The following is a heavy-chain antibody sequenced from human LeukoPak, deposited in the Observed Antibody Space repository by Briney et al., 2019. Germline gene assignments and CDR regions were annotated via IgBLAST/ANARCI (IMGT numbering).Heavy chain of an antibody. CDR3: ARVVVAAAADLFDY. V-gene: IGHV1-3*03. J-gene: IGHJ4*02. D-gene: IGHD6-13*01. CDR2: INAGNGNT. Sequence: ASVKVSCKASGYTFTSYAMHWVRQAPGQRLEWMGWINAGNGNTKYSQEFQGRVTITRDTSASTAYMELSSLRSEDMAVYYCARVVVAAAADLFDYWGQGTLVTVSS. CDR1: GYTFTSYA.